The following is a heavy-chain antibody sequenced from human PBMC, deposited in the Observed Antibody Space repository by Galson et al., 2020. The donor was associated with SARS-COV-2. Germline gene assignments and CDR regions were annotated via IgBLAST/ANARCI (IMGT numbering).Heavy chain of an antibody. CDR3: AREYIPGSRSAAGPGHNYGMDV. D-gene: IGHD6-13*01. CDR2: ISYDGNKK. CDR1: GFTLSSFV. V-gene: IGHV3-30*03. Sequence: GGSLRLSCTASGFTLSSFVMHWVRQAPGKGLEWVAVISYDGNKKFYADSVRGRFSFPRDNSRNTAHLQMKSLRPEDTALYYCAREYIPGSRSAAGPGHNYGMDVWGQGTTVTVFS. J-gene: IGHJ6*02.